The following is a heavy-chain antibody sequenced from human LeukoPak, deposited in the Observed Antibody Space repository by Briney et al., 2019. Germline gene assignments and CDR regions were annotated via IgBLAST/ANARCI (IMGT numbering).Heavy chain of an antibody. D-gene: IGHD3-3*01. CDR1: GYTFTGYY. J-gene: IGHJ1*01. V-gene: IGHV1-8*02. CDR2: MNPNSGNT. Sequence: ASVKVSCKASGYTFTGYYMHWVRQAPGQGLEWMGWMNPNSGNTGYAQKFHGRVTMTRNTSISTAYMKLSSLRSEDTAVYYCARGPLDFWSGSPLEYFQHWGQGTLVTVSS. CDR3: ARGPLDFWSGSPLEYFQH.